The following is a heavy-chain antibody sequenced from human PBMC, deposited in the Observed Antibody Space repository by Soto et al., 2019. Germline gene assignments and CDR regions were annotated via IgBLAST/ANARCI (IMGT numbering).Heavy chain of an antibody. V-gene: IGHV3-11*01. Sequence: ESGGGLVKPGGSLRLSCAASGFTFSDYYMSWIRQAPGKGLEWVSYISSSGSTIYYADAVKGRFTISRDNAKNSLYLQMNSLRAEDTAVYYCARDHIYYGDSHNWFDPWGQGTLVTVSS. J-gene: IGHJ5*02. CDR1: GFTFSDYY. CDR2: ISSSGSTI. D-gene: IGHD4-17*01. CDR3: ARDHIYYGDSHNWFDP.